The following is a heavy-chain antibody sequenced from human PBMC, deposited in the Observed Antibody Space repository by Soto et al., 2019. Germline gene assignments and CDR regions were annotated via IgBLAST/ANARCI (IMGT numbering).Heavy chain of an antibody. J-gene: IGHJ6*02. CDR3: ARDFKVDYGNYYGMDV. D-gene: IGHD4-17*01. V-gene: IGHV1-18*01. CDR1: GYTFTGYG. CDR2: ISAYNGNT. Sequence: ASVKVSCKASGYTFTGYGISWVRQAPGQGLEWMGWISAYNGNTNYAQKLQGRVTMTTDTSTSTAYMELRSLRSDDTAVYYCARDFKVDYGNYYGMDVWGQGTTVTVSS.